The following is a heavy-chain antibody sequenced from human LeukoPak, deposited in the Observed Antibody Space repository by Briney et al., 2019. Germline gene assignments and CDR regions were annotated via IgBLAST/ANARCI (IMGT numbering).Heavy chain of an antibody. V-gene: IGHV4-34*01. Sequence: PSETLSLTCAVYGGSFSGYYWSWIRQPPGKGLEWIGEINHSGSTNYNPSLKSRVTISVDTSKNQFSLKLSSVTAADTAVYYCARHVRYSSSSSWFDPWGQGTLVTVSS. CDR3: ARHVRYSSSSSWFDP. J-gene: IGHJ5*02. CDR1: GGSFSGYY. CDR2: INHSGST. D-gene: IGHD6-6*01.